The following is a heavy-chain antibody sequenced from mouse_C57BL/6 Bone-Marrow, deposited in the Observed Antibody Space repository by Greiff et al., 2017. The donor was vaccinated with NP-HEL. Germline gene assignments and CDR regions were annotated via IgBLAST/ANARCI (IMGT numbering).Heavy chain of an antibody. Sequence: QVHVKQSGAELARPGASVKLSCKASGYTFTSYGISWVKQRTGQGLEWIGEIYPRSGNTYYNEKFKGKATLTADKSSSTAYMELRSLTSEDSAVYFCARRGYGSYYAMDYWGQGTSVTVSS. CDR1: GYTFTSYG. CDR3: ARRGYGSYYAMDY. V-gene: IGHV1-81*01. J-gene: IGHJ4*01. CDR2: IYPRSGNT. D-gene: IGHD1-1*01.